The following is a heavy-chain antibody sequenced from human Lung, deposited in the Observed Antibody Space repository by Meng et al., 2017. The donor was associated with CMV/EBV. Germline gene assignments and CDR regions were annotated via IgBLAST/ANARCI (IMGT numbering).Heavy chain of an antibody. D-gene: IGHD2-2*01. CDR1: GFTFSTYS. Sequence: GESLKISCAASGFTFSTYSMNWVRQAPGKGLEWVSSITSSSSYNYYADSVTGRFTISRDNTKNSLYLQMNSLRAEDTAVYFCARDDCRGGYCSSTSYYYGMDVWXQGTTVTVSS. V-gene: IGHV3-21*01. J-gene: IGHJ6*02. CDR2: ITSSSSYN. CDR3: ARDDCRGGYCSSTSYYYGMDV.